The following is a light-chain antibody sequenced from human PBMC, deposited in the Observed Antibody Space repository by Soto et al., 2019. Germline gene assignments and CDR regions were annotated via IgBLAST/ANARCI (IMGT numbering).Light chain of an antibody. CDR2: LAS. CDR1: QAVNTR. V-gene: IGKV3D-11*01. J-gene: IGKJ1*01. Sequence: DIVFPPSPATLSSFPGSSVTLSCRASQAVNTRLAWYQHRPGQAPRLLIYLASTRATGIPARFSGSGSETDFTLTISSLQPEDFATYSCQQSYSTTWTFGQGAKVDFK. CDR3: QQSYSTTWT.